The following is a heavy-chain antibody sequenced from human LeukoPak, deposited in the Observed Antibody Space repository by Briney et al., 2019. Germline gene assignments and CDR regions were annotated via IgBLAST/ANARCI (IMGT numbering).Heavy chain of an antibody. V-gene: IGHV4-34*01. J-gene: IGHJ5*02. Sequence: SETLSLTCAVYGGSFSGYYWSWIRQPPGKGLEWIGEINHSGSTNYNPSLKSRVTISVDTSKNQLSLKLSSVTAADRAVYYCARGFWDSGSLRFDPWGQGTLVTVFS. CDR2: INHSGST. CDR1: GGSFSGYY. D-gene: IGHD3-10*01. CDR3: ARGFWDSGSLRFDP.